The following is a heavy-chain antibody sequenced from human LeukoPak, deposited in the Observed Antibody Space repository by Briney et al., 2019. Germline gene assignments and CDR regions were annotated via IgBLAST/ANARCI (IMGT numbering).Heavy chain of an antibody. V-gene: IGHV4-34*01. CDR1: GGSFSAYY. CDR3: ARGGGCSGGSCRPRYYYYYMDV. J-gene: IGHJ6*03. CDR2: INHSGST. D-gene: IGHD2-15*01. Sequence: KPSETLSLTCAVYGGSFSAYYWSWIRQPPGKGLEWSGEINHSGSTNYNPSLTSRITISVDTSKTQFSLKSSSVTAADTAVYYCARGGGCSGGSCRPRYYYYYMDVWGKGTTVTVSS.